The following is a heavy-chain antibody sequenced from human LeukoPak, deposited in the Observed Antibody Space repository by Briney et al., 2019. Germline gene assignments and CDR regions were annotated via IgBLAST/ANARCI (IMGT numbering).Heavy chain of an antibody. J-gene: IGHJ4*02. V-gene: IGHV1-46*01. CDR3: ARYSYPTRGIVVVPALDY. Sequence: GPSEKVSFKGSVYTFTSYNIYWGRNAHRQGLELMGIVNTSGGSTSYAQKFQGRVTMTRDTSTSTVYMELSSLRSEDTAVYYCARYSYPTRGIVVVPALDYWGQGTLVTVSS. CDR2: VNTSGGST. CDR1: VYTFTSYN. D-gene: IGHD3-22*01.